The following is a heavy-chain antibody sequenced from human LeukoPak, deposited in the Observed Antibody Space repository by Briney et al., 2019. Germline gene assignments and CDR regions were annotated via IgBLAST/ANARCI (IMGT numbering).Heavy chain of an antibody. J-gene: IGHJ4*02. CDR3: ARRGIAAAEPFDY. V-gene: IGHV4-39*01. Sequence: SETLSLTCTVSGGSISSSSYYWGWIRQPPGKGLEWIGRIYYSGSTYYNPSLKSRVTISVDTSKNQFSLKLSSVTAADTAVYYCARRGIAAAEPFDYWGQGTLVTVSS. CDR1: GGSISSSSYY. CDR2: IYYSGST. D-gene: IGHD6-13*01.